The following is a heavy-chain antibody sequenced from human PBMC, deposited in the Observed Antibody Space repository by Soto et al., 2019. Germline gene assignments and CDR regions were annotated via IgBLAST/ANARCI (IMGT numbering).Heavy chain of an antibody. D-gene: IGHD6-13*01. Sequence: PGGFLRLSCAASGLTFSSYSMNWVRQAPVKGREWVSYISSSSSTIYYADSVKGRFTISRDNAKNPLYLQMNSLRAEDTAVYYCARHPERIAEIGWFDAWGQGTLVTVAS. CDR2: ISSSSSTI. J-gene: IGHJ5*02. V-gene: IGHV3-48*01. CDR1: GLTFSSYS. CDR3: ARHPERIAEIGWFDA.